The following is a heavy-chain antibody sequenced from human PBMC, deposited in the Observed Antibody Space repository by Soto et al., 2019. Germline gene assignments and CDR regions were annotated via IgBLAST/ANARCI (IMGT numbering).Heavy chain of an antibody. Sequence: SETLSLTCAVYGGSFSGYYWSWIRQPPGKGLEWIGEINHSGSTNYNPSLKSRVTTSVDKSQNQFSLELRSVTAADTAVYYCASREAAYFDYWGPGTLVTVSS. D-gene: IGHD1-26*01. V-gene: IGHV4-34*01. CDR3: ASREAAYFDY. CDR1: GGSFSGYY. CDR2: INHSGST. J-gene: IGHJ4*02.